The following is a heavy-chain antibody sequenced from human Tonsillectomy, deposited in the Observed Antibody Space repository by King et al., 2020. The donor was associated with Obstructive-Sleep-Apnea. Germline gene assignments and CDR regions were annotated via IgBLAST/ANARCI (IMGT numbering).Heavy chain of an antibody. V-gene: IGHV4-59*08. Sequence: QLQESGPGLVKPSETLSLTCTVSGASISSYYWSWIRQPPGKGLEWSGYIYYSGSTNYNPSLKSRVTISVETSKNQFSLKLRSVTAADTAVYYCARRLGSSGWFFFDPWGQGALVTVSS. CDR2: IYYSGST. CDR3: ARRLGSSGWFFFDP. CDR1: GASISSYY. J-gene: IGHJ5*02. D-gene: IGHD6-19*01.